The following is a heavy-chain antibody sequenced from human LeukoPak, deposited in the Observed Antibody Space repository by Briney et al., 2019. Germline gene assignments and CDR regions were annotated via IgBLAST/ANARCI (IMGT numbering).Heavy chain of an antibody. CDR3: ASQMYYYDDGGDDGY. CDR2: ISGSGGST. Sequence: GGSLRLSCAASGFTFSSYAMSWVRQAPGKGLEWVSAISGSGGSTYYADSVKGRFTISRDNSKNTLYLQMNSLRAEDTAVYYCASQMYYYDDGGDDGYWGQGTLVTVSS. D-gene: IGHD3-22*01. J-gene: IGHJ4*02. CDR1: GFTFSSYA. V-gene: IGHV3-23*01.